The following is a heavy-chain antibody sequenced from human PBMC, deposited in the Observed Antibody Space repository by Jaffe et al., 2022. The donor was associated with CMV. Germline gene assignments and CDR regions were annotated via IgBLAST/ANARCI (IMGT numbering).Heavy chain of an antibody. CDR2: VYPDDSET. Sequence: VQLVQSGAEVKKPGESLKISCKGSGYSFSNHWIGWVRQMPGKGLEWMGIVYPDDSETKYNPTFQGQVTMSADTSTNTAYLQWSSLKTSDTAMYYCARQPVDDSGYWLGLDNWGQGTLVTVSS. CDR1: GYSFSNHW. V-gene: IGHV5-51*01. D-gene: IGHD2-2*03. J-gene: IGHJ4*02. CDR3: ARQPVDDSGYWLGLDN.